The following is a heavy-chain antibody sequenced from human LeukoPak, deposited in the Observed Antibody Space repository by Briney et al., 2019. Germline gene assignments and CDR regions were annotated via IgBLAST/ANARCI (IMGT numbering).Heavy chain of an antibody. J-gene: IGHJ4*02. CDR3: AQPDF. Sequence: GGSPRLSCVASGITFRSSSMHWVRQAPGKGLEWLAFIRFDGSTKYYADSVKGRFTVSRDNSKSTLYLQMNSLRAEDTAVYYCAQPDFWGQGTLVTVSS. CDR1: GITFRSSS. CDR2: IRFDGSTK. V-gene: IGHV3-30*02.